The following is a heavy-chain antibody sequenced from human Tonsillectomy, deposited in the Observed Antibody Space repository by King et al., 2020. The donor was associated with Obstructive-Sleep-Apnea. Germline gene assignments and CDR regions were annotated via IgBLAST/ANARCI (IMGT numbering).Heavy chain of an antibody. CDR1: GDSISSGGYY. D-gene: IGHD2-21*01. CDR2: IFYSGST. V-gene: IGHV4-31*03. CDR3: ARVSRGEGVYFDY. J-gene: IGHJ4*02. Sequence: VQLQESGPGLVKPSQTLSLTCTVSGDSISSGGYYWSWIRQHPGKGLEWVGYIFYSGSTHYNPSLKSRVTISADTSKNHFSLKLRSVTAADTAVYYCARVSRGEGVYFDYWGQGTLVTVSS.